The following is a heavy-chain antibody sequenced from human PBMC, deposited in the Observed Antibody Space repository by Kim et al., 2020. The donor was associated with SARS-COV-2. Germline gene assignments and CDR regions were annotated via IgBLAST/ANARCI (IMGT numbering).Heavy chain of an antibody. CDR3: AKERYSDY. CDR1: GFTFSTYW. Sequence: GGSLRLSCAASGFTFSTYWMTWVRQAPGKGLEWVANIKQDGSEKYYVDSVKGRFTISRDNAKNALYLQMNSLRAEDTAVYYCAKERYSDYWGQGTLVTVSS. CDR2: IKQDGSEK. D-gene: IGHD3-9*01. V-gene: IGHV3-7*03. J-gene: IGHJ4*02.